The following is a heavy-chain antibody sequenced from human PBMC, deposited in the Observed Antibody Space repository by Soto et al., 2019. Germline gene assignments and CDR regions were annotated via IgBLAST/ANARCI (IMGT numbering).Heavy chain of an antibody. J-gene: IGHJ4*02. Sequence: ESGGGLVNPGGSLRLSCAVSGFTFHIAWMNWVRQAPGKGLEWVGRVKSKSDGGTADYAATVKGRFTISRDDSKNTLYLQMNSLRTEDTAVYYCTTYLPIDYWGQGILVTVSS. CDR2: VKSKSDGGTA. CDR3: TTYLPIDY. CDR1: GFTFHIAW. V-gene: IGHV3-15*01.